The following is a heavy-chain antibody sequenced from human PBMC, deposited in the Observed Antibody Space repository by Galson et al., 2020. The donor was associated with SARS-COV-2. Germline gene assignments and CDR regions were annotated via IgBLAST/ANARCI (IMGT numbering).Heavy chain of an antibody. J-gene: IGHJ6*02. Sequence: SRVTISVDTSKNQFSLKLSSVTAADTAVYYCARLTVAPLSYYYYYGMDVWGQGTTVTVSS. D-gene: IGHD5-12*01. V-gene: IGHV4-59*01. CDR3: ARLTVAPLSYYYYYGMDV.